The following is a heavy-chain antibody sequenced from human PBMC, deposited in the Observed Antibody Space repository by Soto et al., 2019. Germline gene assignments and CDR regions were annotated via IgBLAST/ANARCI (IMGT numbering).Heavy chain of an antibody. D-gene: IGHD6-19*01. CDR1: GYTFTSYY. CDR3: ARDAGNDAHYSSGWYFHY. J-gene: IGHJ4*02. CDR2: INPSGGST. V-gene: IGHV1-46*01. Sequence: ASVKVSCKASGYTFTSYYMHWVRQAPGQGLEWMGIINPSGGSTSYAQKFQGRVTMTRDTSTSTVYMELSSLRSEDTAVYYCARDAGNDAHYSSGWYFHYWGQGTLVTVSS.